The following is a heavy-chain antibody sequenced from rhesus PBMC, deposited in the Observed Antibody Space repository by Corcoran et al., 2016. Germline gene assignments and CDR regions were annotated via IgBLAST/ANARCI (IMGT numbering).Heavy chain of an antibody. J-gene: IGHJ4*01. CDR3: ARGSAGY. CDR1: GFSLSTSGMG. V-gene: IGHV2S1*01. Sequence: QVTLKESGPALVKPTQTLTLTCTFSGFSLSTSGMGVGWIRQPPGKALEWLASIYWEDDKYYSTSQKSRLTITKDTSKNQVVLTMTNMDRVNTATYYCARGSAGYWGQGVLVTVSS. CDR2: IYWEDDK.